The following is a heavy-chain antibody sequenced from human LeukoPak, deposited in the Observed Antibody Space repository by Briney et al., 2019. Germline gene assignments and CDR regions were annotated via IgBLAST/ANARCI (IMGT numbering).Heavy chain of an antibody. CDR1: GFSVSSNY. Sequence: GGSLRLSCAASGFSVSSNYMSWVRQAPGKGLEWVGFIRSKAYGGTTEYAASVKGRFTISRDDSKSIAYLQMNSLKTEDTAVYYCTRELRFLEWLEGAFDIWGQGTMVTVSS. D-gene: IGHD3-3*01. CDR2: IRSKAYGGTT. J-gene: IGHJ3*02. CDR3: TRELRFLEWLEGAFDI. V-gene: IGHV3-49*04.